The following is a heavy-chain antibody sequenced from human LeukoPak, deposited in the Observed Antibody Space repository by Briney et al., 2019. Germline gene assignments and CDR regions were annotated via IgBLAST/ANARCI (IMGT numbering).Heavy chain of an antibody. CDR3: ARDKGYCSGGSCGIFDY. D-gene: IGHD2-15*01. V-gene: IGHV4-61*02. CDR2: FSASGNS. Sequence: LSLPCTVSGASISSDDYCWSWIRQPAGKGLEWIGRFSASGNSNYNPSLKSRLTISVDTSKNQFSLKLTCVAAAYTAVYYCARDKGYCSGGSCGIFDYCGQRTLGTVSS. CDR1: GASISSDDYC. J-gene: IGHJ4*02.